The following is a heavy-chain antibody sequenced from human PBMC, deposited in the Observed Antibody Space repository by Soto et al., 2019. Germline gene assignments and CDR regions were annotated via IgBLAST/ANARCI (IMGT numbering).Heavy chain of an antibody. J-gene: IGHJ3*02. CDR1: GYTFTSHD. CDR3: ARGATMMTDAFDI. D-gene: IGHD3-22*01. CDR2: MNPNSGNT. Sequence: GASVKVSCKASGYTFTSHDINWVRQATGQGLEWMGWMNPNSGNTGYAQKFQGRVTMTRNTSISTAYMELSSLRSEDTAVYYCARGATMMTDAFDIWGQGTMVTVSS. V-gene: IGHV1-8*01.